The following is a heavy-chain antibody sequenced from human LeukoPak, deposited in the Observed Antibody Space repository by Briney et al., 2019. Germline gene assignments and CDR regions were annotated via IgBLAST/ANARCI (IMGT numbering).Heavy chain of an antibody. Sequence: GGSLRLSCAASGFTFSNAWMSWVRQAPGKGLEWVSAISGSDGSTYYADSVKGRFIISRDNSKNTLYLQMNSLRAEDTAVYYCAKYSHDSSGSYDYWGQGTLVTVSS. CDR1: GFTFSNAW. J-gene: IGHJ4*02. CDR3: AKYSHDSSGSYDY. CDR2: ISGSDGST. D-gene: IGHD3-22*01. V-gene: IGHV3-23*01.